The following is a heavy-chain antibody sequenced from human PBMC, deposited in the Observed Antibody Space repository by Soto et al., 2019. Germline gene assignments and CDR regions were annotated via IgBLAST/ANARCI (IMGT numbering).Heavy chain of an antibody. CDR1: GYTFTSYG. CDR2: VSANNGYT. J-gene: IGHJ4*02. V-gene: IGHV1-18*01. CDR3: ARDFRDSRGGTRCIYFDY. Sequence: QVQLVQSGPEVKEPGASVRVSCKASGYTFTSYGFSWVRQAPGQGLEWVGWVSANNGYTNSARNLQGRVTLTTDTSTSTAYMDLRSLTSDDTAVYYCARDFRDSRGGTRCIYFDYWGQGTLVTVSS. D-gene: IGHD2-15*01.